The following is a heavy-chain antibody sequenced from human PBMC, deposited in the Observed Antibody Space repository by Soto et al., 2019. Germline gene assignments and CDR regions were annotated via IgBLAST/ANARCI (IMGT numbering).Heavy chain of an antibody. CDR3: VMVDNYVTPTPQDV. D-gene: IGHD3-16*01. V-gene: IGHV1-18*01. Sequence: QVQLVQYGDEVKKPGASVKVSCMASSYIFVNCGIVWVRQARGQGFEWMGWISPYTGNTHSASKVQGRLTMTTDTSTSTAYMDLGSLTSDDTAVYYCVMVDNYVTPTPQDVWGQGTTVTVSS. CDR1: SYIFVNCG. J-gene: IGHJ6*02. CDR2: ISPYTGNT.